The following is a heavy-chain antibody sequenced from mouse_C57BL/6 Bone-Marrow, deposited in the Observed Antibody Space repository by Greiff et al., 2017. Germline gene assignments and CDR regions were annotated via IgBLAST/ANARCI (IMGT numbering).Heavy chain of an antibody. CDR1: GYTFTSYW. D-gene: IGHD2-3*01. CDR2: IDPSDSET. Sequence: QVHVKQPGAELVRPGSSVKLSCKASGYTFTSYWMHWVKQRPIQGLEWIGNIDPSDSETHYNQKFKDKATLTVDKSSSTAYMQLSSLTSGDSAVYYCARSGWLLRGWFAYWGQGTLVTVSA. CDR3: ARSGWLLRGWFAY. V-gene: IGHV1-52*01. J-gene: IGHJ3*01.